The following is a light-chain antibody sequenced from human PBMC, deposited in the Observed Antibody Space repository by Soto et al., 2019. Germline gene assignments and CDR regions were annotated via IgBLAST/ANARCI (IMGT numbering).Light chain of an antibody. V-gene: IGLV1-51*01. Sequence: QSVLTQPPSVSAAPGQKVTISCSGSSPNIGVNSVSWYQQFPGTAPKLLIYDNNKRPSGIPDRFSGSKSGTSATLDITGLRTGDEADYHCGSWDTSLAAVLFGGGTKLTVL. J-gene: IGLJ3*02. CDR3: GSWDTSLAAVL. CDR1: SPNIGVNS. CDR2: DNN.